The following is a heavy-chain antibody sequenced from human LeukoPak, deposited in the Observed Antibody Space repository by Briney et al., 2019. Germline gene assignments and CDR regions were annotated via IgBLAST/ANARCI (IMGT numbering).Heavy chain of an antibody. CDR2: INHSGST. CDR3: AREDRGYYYMDV. CDR1: GGSFSGYY. Sequence: SETLSLTCAVYGGSFSGYYWSWIRQPPGKGLEWIGEINHSGSTNYNPSLKSRVTISVDTSKNQFSLKLSSVTAADTAVYYCAREDRGYYYMDVWGKGTTVTVSS. J-gene: IGHJ6*03. V-gene: IGHV4-34*01.